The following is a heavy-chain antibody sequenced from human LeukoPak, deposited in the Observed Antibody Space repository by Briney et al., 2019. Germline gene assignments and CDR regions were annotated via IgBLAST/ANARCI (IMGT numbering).Heavy chain of an antibody. CDR2: IYYSGST. J-gene: IGHJ4*02. D-gene: IGHD2-15*01. CDR1: GGSIRSYY. V-gene: IGHV4-59*01. CDR3: ARALTPGSCSSGTCSYFDY. Sequence: SETLSLTCTVSGGSIRSYYWSWIRQPPGKGLEWIGYIYYSGSTNSNPSLKSRVTISVDTSKNQFSLKVSSVTAADTAVYYCARALTPGSCSSGTCSYFDYWGQGTLVTISS.